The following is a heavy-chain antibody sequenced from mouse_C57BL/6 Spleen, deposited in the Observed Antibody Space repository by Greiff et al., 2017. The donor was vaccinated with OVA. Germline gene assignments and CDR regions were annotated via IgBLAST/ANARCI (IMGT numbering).Heavy chain of an antibody. V-gene: IGHV1-15*01. CDR1: GYTFTDYE. CDR2: IDPETGGT. CDR3: TRGSSGYGYFDY. D-gene: IGHD3-2*02. Sequence: VQLQQSGAELVRPGASVTLSCKASGYTFTDYEMHWVKQTPVHGLEWIGAIDPETGGTAYNQKFKGKAILTADKSSSTAYMELRSLTSEDSAVYYCTRGSSGYGYFDYWGQGTTLTVSS. J-gene: IGHJ2*01.